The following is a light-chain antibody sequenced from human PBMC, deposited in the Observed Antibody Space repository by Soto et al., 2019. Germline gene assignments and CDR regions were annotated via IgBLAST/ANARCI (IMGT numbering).Light chain of an antibody. Sequence: QSVLTQPASGSGSPGQSIPIPCTGTSSDVGDYNYVSWYQQHPGKAPKRMIFEVSNRRAGVSNRFSGSKSGNKASLTISGLQAEDEADYYCSSYTSISTYVIGTGTQVIVL. CDR1: SSDVGDYNY. CDR2: EVS. CDR3: SSYTSISTYV. V-gene: IGLV2-14*01. J-gene: IGLJ1*01.